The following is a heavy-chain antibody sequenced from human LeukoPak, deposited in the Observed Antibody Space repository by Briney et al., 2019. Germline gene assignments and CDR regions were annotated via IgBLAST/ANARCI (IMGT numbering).Heavy chain of an antibody. CDR3: ARDSGIAVAGTYYYYYGMDV. J-gene: IGHJ6*02. D-gene: IGHD6-19*01. V-gene: IGHV1-69*04. CDR2: IIPILGIA. CDR1: GGTFSSYA. Sequence: SVKVSCKASGGTFSSYAISWVRQAPGQGLEWMGRIIPILGIANYAQKFQGRVTITADKSTSTAYMELRSLRSDDTAVYYCARDSGIAVAGTYYYYYGMDVWGQGTTVTVSS.